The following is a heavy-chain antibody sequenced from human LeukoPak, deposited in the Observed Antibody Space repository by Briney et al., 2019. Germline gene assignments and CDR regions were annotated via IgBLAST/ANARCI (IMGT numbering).Heavy chain of an antibody. CDR1: GGSISSYY. Sequence: KPSETLSLTCTVSGGSISSYYWSWIRQPPGKGLEWIGHIYYSGSTNYNPSLKSRVTISVDTSKNQFSLKLSSVTAADTAVYYCARDGYYGSGSYLNWGQGTLVTVSS. CDR3: ARDGYYGSGSYLN. D-gene: IGHD3-10*01. CDR2: IYYSGST. J-gene: IGHJ4*02. V-gene: IGHV4-59*01.